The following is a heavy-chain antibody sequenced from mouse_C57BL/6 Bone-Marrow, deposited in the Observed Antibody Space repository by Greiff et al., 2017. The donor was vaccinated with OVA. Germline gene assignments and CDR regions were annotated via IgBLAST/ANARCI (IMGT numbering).Heavy chain of an antibody. CDR3: ARHLYGSSYWYFDV. D-gene: IGHD1-1*01. CDR2: ISSGGSYT. V-gene: IGHV5-6*01. J-gene: IGHJ1*03. CDR1: GFTFGSYG. Sequence: EVKLVESGGDLVKPGGSLKLSCAASGFTFGSYGMSWVRQTPDKRLEWVATISSGGSYTYYPDSVKGRFTISRDNAKNTLYLQMSSLKSEDTAMYYCARHLYGSSYWYFDVWGTGTTVTVSS.